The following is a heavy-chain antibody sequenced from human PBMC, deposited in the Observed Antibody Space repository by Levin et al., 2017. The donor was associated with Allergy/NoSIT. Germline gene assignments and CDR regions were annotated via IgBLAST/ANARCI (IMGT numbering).Heavy chain of an antibody. D-gene: IGHD1-26*01. J-gene: IGHJ6*02. CDR2: ISYDGSNK. V-gene: IGHV3-30*18. CDR3: AKDRGSGRDGLYGMDV. CDR1: GFTFSSYG. Sequence: SCAASGFTFSSYGMHWVRQAPGKGLEWVAVISYDGSNKYYADSVKGRFTISRDNSKNTLYLQMNSLRAEDTAVYYCAKDRGSGRDGLYGMDVWGQGTTVTVSS.